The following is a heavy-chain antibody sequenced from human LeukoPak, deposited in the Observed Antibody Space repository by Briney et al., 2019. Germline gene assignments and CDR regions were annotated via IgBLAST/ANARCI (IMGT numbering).Heavy chain of an antibody. Sequence: GGSLRLSCAASGFTVSSDYMSWVRQAPGKGLEWVSVIYSDGSTSYADSVKGRFTISRDSSKNTVYLQVNSLRADDTAVYYCSKDHFERGSGWVSGYWGQGTLVTVAS. CDR3: SKDHFERGSGWVSGY. CDR1: GFTVSSDY. V-gene: IGHV3-53*01. J-gene: IGHJ4*02. D-gene: IGHD6-19*01. CDR2: IYSDGST.